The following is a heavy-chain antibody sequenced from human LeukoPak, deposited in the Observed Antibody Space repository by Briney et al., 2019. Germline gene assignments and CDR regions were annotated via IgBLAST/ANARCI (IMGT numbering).Heavy chain of an antibody. CDR1: GGSISSGSYY. J-gene: IGHJ5*02. V-gene: IGHV4-61*02. CDR3: ARDLSYSSSPNWFAP. D-gene: IGHD6-6*01. Sequence: SETLSLTCTVSGGSISSGSYYWSWIRQPAGKGLEWIGRIYTSGSTNYHPSLKSRVTISVDTSKNHFSLKLSSVTAADTAVYYCARDLSYSSSPNWFAPWGQGTLVTVSS. CDR2: IYTSGST.